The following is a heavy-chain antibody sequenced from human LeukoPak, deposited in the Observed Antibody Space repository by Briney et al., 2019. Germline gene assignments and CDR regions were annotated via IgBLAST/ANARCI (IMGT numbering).Heavy chain of an antibody. V-gene: IGHV1-69*13. J-gene: IGHJ5*02. Sequence: SVKVSCKASGGTFSNYTISWVRQAPGQGLEWMGGIIPIFGTANYAQKFQGRVTITADESTSTAYMELSSLRSEDTAVYYCAKIYCSSNSCYDGRGWFDPWGQGTLVTVSS. CDR3: AKIYCSSNSCYDGRGWFDP. CDR2: IIPIFGTA. D-gene: IGHD2-2*01. CDR1: GGTFSNYT.